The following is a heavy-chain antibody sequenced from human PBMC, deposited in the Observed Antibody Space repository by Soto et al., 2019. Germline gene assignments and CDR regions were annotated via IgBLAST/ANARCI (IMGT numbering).Heavy chain of an antibody. J-gene: IGHJ6*02. CDR2: ISHSGST. V-gene: IGHV4-34*01. CDR3: ARFFRVGYSYGYNYYYGMDV. CDR1: GGSFSGYY. Sequence: SETLSLTCAVYGGSFSGYYWSWIRQPPGKGLEWIGEISHSGSTNYNPSLKSRVTISVDTSKNQFSLKLSSVTAADTAVYYRARFFRVGYSYGYNYYYGMDVWSQGTTVTVSS. D-gene: IGHD5-18*01.